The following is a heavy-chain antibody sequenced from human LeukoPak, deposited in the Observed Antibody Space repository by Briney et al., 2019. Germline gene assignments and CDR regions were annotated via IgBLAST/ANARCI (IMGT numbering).Heavy chain of an antibody. Sequence: SQTLSLTCTVSGGSISSGGYYWSWISQHPGKGLEWIGYFYYSGSSYFNPALNSRVTISVDTSKNQFSLKLSSVTAADTAGYYCARDTRYYYDSSGPNYFDYWGQGTLVTVSS. V-gene: IGHV4-31*03. D-gene: IGHD3-22*01. CDR1: GGSISSGGYY. CDR3: ARDTRYYYDSSGPNYFDY. CDR2: FYYSGSS. J-gene: IGHJ4*02.